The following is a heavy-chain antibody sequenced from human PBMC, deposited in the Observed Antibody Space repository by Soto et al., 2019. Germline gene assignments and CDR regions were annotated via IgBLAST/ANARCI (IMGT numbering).Heavy chain of an antibody. CDR1: GRTFSSYA. Sequence: SVKVSCKDSGRTFSSYAISWVRQAPGQGLEWMGGIIPIFGTANYAQKFQGRVTITADESTSTAYMELSSLRSEDTAVYYCARRYCTNGVCYPHYYYGMDVWGQGTTVTVSS. V-gene: IGHV1-69*13. D-gene: IGHD2-8*01. J-gene: IGHJ6*02. CDR3: ARRYCTNGVCYPHYYYGMDV. CDR2: IIPIFGTA.